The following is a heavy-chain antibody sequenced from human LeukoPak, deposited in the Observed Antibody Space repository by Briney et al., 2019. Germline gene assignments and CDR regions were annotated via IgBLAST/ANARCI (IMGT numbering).Heavy chain of an antibody. CDR1: GGSISSYY. V-gene: IGHV4-59*08. Sequence: SETLSLTCTVSGGSISSYYWSWIRQPPGKGLEWIGYIYYSGSTNYNPSLKSRVTISVDTSKNQSSLKLSSVTAADTAVYYCASSNSSGWPNDKYYYGMDVWGQGTTVTVSS. J-gene: IGHJ6*02. D-gene: IGHD6-19*01. CDR3: ASSNSSGWPNDKYYYGMDV. CDR2: IYYSGST.